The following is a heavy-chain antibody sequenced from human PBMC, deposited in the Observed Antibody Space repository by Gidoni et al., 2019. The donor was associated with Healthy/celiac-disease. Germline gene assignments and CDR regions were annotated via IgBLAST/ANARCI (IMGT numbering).Heavy chain of an antibody. Sequence: EVQLLESGGGLVQPGGSLRLSCAASGFTFSRYAMSWVRQAPGKGLEWVSAISGSGGSTYYADSVKGRFTISRDNSKNTLYLQMNSLRAEDTAVYYCARNRGWLLRNDAFDIWGQGTMVTVSS. CDR2: ISGSGGST. J-gene: IGHJ3*02. CDR1: GFTFSRYA. CDR3: ARNRGWLLRNDAFDI. V-gene: IGHV3-23*01. D-gene: IGHD3-22*01.